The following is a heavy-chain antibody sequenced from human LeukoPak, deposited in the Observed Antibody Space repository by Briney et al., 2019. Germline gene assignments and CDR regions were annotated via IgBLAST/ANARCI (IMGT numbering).Heavy chain of an antibody. J-gene: IGHJ5*02. CDR3: ARDPPAAGS. CDR2: ISSSSSTI. V-gene: IGHV3-48*01. D-gene: IGHD6-13*01. Sequence: GGSLRLSCAASGFTFSSYSMNWVRQAPGKGLEWVSYISSSSSTIYYADSVKGRFTISRDNAKNSLYLQMNSLRAEDTAVYYCARDPPAAGSWGQGTLVTVSS. CDR1: GFTFSSYS.